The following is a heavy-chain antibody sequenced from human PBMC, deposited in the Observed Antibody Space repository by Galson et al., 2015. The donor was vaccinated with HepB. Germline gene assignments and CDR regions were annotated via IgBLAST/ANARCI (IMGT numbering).Heavy chain of an antibody. V-gene: IGHV3-21*01. CDR1: GFTFSSYS. Sequence: SLRLSCAVSGFTFSSYSMNWVRQAPGKGLEWVSFISSSSSYIYYADSVKGRFTISRDNAKKSLFLQMNSLRAKDTAVYYCATGYSNSWYAYYFDYWGQGTLVTVSS. J-gene: IGHJ4*02. CDR2: ISSSSSYI. D-gene: IGHD6-13*01. CDR3: ATGYSNSWYAYYFDY.